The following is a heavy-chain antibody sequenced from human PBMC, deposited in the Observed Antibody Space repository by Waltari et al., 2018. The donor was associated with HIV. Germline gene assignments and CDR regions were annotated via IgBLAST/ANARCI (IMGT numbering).Heavy chain of an antibody. V-gene: IGHV1-69*12. D-gene: IGHD1-1*01. CDR3: AKTGQLSQLYSFDY. J-gene: IGHJ4*02. CDR2: IIPMFGTP. Sequence: QVQLVQSGAEVKKPGSSVKVACKASGRTLRSYAISVVRQAPGQGLEWRGGIIPMFGTPSYARKFQGRVTITADASTSTVYMDLNSLRSEDTAVYYCAKTGQLSQLYSFDYWGQGTVVTVSS. CDR1: GRTLRSYA.